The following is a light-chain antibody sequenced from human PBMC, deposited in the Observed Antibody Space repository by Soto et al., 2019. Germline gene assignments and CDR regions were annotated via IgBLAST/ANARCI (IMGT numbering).Light chain of an antibody. CDR3: QQYGSSPKLT. CDR2: GAS. Sequence: EIVLTQSPGTLSLSPGERATLSCRASQTVSSSSLAWYQQKPGQAPRLLIFGASTRAAGFPDRFSGSGSGTDFTLTISRLEPEDFAVYYCQQYGSSPKLTFGGGTKVDI. V-gene: IGKV3-20*01. CDR1: QTVSSSS. J-gene: IGKJ4*01.